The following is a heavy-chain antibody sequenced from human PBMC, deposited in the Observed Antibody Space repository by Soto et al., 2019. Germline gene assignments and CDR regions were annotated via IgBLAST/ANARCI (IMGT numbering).Heavy chain of an antibody. Sequence: EVQLLESGGGLVQPGGSLRLSCAASGFTFTSYAMSWVRQAPGKGLEWVAAISGSGGSTYYADSVKGRFTISRDNSKNTLYLQMNSLRAEDTAVYYCAKGELTYYLRFVVDYWCQGTLVTVSS. CDR2: ISGSGGST. V-gene: IGHV3-23*01. CDR1: GFTFTSYA. D-gene: IGHD1-26*01. CDR3: AKGELTYYLRFVVDY. J-gene: IGHJ4*02.